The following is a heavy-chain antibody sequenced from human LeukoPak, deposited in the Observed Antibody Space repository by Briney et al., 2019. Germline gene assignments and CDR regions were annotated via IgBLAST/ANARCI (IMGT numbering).Heavy chain of an antibody. V-gene: IGHV5-51*01. D-gene: IGHD4-23*01. J-gene: IGHJ4*02. CDR2: IYPGDSDT. CDR1: GYSFTSYW. Sequence: GESLKISCKGSGYSFTSYWIGWVRQMPGKGLEWMEVIYPGDSDTRYSPSFQGQVTISADKSISTAYLQWSSLKASDTAMYYCATITVYGGNSGYFDYWGQGTLVTVSS. CDR3: ATITVYGGNSGYFDY.